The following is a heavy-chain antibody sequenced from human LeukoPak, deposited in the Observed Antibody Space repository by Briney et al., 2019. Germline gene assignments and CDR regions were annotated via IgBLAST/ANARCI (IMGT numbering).Heavy chain of an antibody. J-gene: IGHJ3*02. Sequence: GGSLRVSCEASGFTLSTSEMNWVRQAPGRGLEWLSYMNIGGTTRYNADSVKGRFTISRDNARNSLYLQMNSLRAEDTAVYYCVREKAAVKGDAFDMGPGDNGHRLF. CDR2: MNIGGTTR. V-gene: IGHV3-48*03. CDR1: GFTLSTSE. CDR3: VREKAAVKGDAFD. D-gene: IGHD6-13*01.